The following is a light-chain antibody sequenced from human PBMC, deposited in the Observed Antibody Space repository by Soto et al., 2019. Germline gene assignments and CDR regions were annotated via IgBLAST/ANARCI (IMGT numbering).Light chain of an antibody. CDR3: QQYGSSSF. CDR1: RGVSSGY. J-gene: IGKJ5*01. Sequence: TVLTQVPGSMSLSPGERATLSCRASRGVSSGYLAWYHQKPGQAPWLLIYGASSRATGIADRFSGSGSGTDFTLTISRLEPEDFAVYYCQQYGSSSFFGQGTRLEIK. CDR2: GAS. V-gene: IGKV3-20*01.